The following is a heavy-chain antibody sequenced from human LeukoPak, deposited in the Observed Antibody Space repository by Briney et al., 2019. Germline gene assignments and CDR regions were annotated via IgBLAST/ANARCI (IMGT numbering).Heavy chain of an antibody. V-gene: IGHV1-18*01. D-gene: IGHD4/OR15-4a*01. Sequence: ASVKVSCKASGYTFSSYGINWVRLAPGRGPEWMASINPQKRDTHYAQNFQGRVTVTAGTSTNTAYMELRSLRSDDTAIYYCARRKYGAVYNGMDVWGQGTTVTVSS. CDR1: GYTFSSYG. CDR2: INPQKRDT. CDR3: ARRKYGAVYNGMDV. J-gene: IGHJ6*02.